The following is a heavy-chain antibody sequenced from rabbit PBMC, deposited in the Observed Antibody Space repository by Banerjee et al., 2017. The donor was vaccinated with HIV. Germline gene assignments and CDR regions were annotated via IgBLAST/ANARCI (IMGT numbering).Heavy chain of an antibody. CDR1: GFSFSSTYY. V-gene: IGHV1S45*01. CDR3: ARDEQASGGYVFNL. CDR2: IYTGSSGST. J-gene: IGHJ4*01. D-gene: IGHD1-1*01. Sequence: QEQLVESGGDLVQPEGSLTLTCTASGFSFSSTYYMCWVRQAPGKGLEWIACIYTGSSGSTYYASWAKGRFTISKTSSTTVTLQMTSLTVADTATYFCARDEQASGGYVFNLWGQGTLVTVS.